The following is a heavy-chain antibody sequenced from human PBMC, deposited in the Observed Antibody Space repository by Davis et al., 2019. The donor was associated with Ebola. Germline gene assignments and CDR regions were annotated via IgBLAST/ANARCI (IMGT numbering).Heavy chain of an antibody. J-gene: IGHJ5*02. CDR2: IYPGDSDT. CDR1: GYSFTRYW. Sequence: SCMGSGYSFTRYWIGWVRQMPGKGLEWMGIIYPGDSDTRYSPSFQGQVTISADKSISTAYLQWNSLKTSDTAMYYCARSPSGYSVRFDPWGQGTLVTVSS. CDR3: ARSPSGYSVRFDP. V-gene: IGHV5-51*01. D-gene: IGHD6-6*01.